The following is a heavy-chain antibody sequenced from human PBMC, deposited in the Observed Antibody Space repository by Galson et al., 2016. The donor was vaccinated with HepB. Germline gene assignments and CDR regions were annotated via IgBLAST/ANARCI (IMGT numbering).Heavy chain of an antibody. CDR3: ARVLAPGGDGYNFGY. V-gene: IGHV3-30-3*01. CDR1: GFTFSSFA. Sequence: SLRLSCAASGFTFSSFAIHWVRQAPGKGLEWLAVISYDGINQYYADSVKGRFTISRDNSKSTLYLQMNSLRAEDTAVYYCARVLAPGGDGYNFGYWGQGTLVTVSS. D-gene: IGHD5-24*01. CDR2: ISYDGINQ. J-gene: IGHJ4*02.